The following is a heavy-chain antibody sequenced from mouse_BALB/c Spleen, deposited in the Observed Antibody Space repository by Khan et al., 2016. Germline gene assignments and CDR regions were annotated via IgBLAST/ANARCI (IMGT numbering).Heavy chain of an antibody. J-gene: IGHJ3*01. V-gene: IGHV2-5-1*01. CDR1: GFSLTTYV. Sequence: QVQLKQSGPSLVQPSQSLSITCTVSGFSLTTYVVHWVRQSPGKGLEWLGAIWRGGSTDYNAAFMSRLRITKDNSKSQVFFKMNSLQADDTAIYYCGKVDYSDSDEAWFAYWGQGSLVTVSA. CDR3: GKVDYSDSDEAWFAY. D-gene: IGHD2-4*01. CDR2: IWRGGST.